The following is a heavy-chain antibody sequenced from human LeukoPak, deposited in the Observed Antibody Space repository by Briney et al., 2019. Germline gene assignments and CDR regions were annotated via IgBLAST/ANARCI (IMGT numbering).Heavy chain of an antibody. D-gene: IGHD2-15*01. CDR1: GFTFNSYW. J-gene: IGHJ4*02. Sequence: LPGGSLRLSCAASGFTFNSYWMSWVRQAPGKGLEWVANINEDGTLKFYVESVRGRFVISRDNVESSLSLEMNSLRTEDTAIYYCTTNLQNRGVYSHFDYWGQGTLITVSS. CDR3: TTNLQNRGVYSHFDY. V-gene: IGHV3-7*03. CDR2: INEDGTLK.